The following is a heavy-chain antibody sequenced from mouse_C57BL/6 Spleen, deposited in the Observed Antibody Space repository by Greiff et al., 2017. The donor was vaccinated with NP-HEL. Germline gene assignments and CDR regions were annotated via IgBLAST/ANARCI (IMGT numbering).Heavy chain of an antibody. CDR2: INPNNGGT. Sequence: EVQLQQSGPELVKPGASVKISCKASGYTFTDYYMNWVKQSHGKSLEWIGDINPNNGGTSYNQKFKGKATLTVDESSSTAYMELRSLTSEDSAVYYCARDPITTVVARDAMDYWGQGTSVTVSS. D-gene: IGHD1-1*01. CDR3: ARDPITTVVARDAMDY. CDR1: GYTFTDYY. J-gene: IGHJ4*01. V-gene: IGHV1-26*01.